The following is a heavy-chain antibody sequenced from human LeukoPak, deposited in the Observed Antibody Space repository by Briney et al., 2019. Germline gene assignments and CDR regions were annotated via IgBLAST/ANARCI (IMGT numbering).Heavy chain of an antibody. CDR1: GGSISSYY. J-gene: IGHJ4*02. V-gene: IGHV4-4*07. CDR2: IYTSGST. Sequence: KASETLSLTCTVSGGSISSYYWSWIRQPAGKGLEWIGRIYTSGSTNYNPSLKSRVIISVDTSKNQFSLKLSSVTAADMAVYYCARGGVLLGIDYWGQGTLVTVSS. CDR3: ARGGVLLGIDY. D-gene: IGHD2-8*02.